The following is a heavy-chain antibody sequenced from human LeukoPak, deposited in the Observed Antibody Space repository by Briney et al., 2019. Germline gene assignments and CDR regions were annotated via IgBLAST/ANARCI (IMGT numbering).Heavy chain of an antibody. J-gene: IGHJ2*01. CDR3: TRDLKGARETMVTGFSWYFDL. CDR1: GDSVSTTGAA. V-gene: IGHV6-1*01. D-gene: IGHD5-18*01. Sequence: KPSQTLSLTCAISGDSVSTTGAAWNWIRQSPSRGLEWLGRTYYISKWYNDYALSVKSRMSINADTSKNQFSLQLNSVTPEDTAVYYCTRDLKGARETMVTGFSWYFDLWGRGTLVTVSS. CDR2: TYYISKWYN.